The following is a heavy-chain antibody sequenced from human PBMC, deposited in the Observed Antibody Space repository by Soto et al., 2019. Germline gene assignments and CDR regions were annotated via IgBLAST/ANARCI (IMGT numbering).Heavy chain of an antibody. CDR1: GDSVSSDSAG. CDR3: ARFDVVGVGNTYYYGLDV. CDR2: TYYRSKWYN. V-gene: IGHV6-1*01. J-gene: IGHJ6*02. Sequence: QVQLQESGPGLVRPSQTLSLTCAISGDSVSSDSAGWTWIRQSPSRGLEFLGRTYYRSKWYNDYAVSVRGRITINADTSKNEFSLHLDSVTPEDTAVYFCARFDVVGVGNTYYYGLDVWGQGTPVTVSS. D-gene: IGHD1-26*01.